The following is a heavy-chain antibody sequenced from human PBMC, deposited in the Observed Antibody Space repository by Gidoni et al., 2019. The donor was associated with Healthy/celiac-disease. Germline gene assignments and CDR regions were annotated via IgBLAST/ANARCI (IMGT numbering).Heavy chain of an antibody. D-gene: IGHD4-17*01. Sequence: QVQLQESGPGLVKPSETLSLTCAVSGYSISSGYYWGWIRQPPGKGLEWIGSIYHSGSTYYNPSLKSRVTISVDTSKNQFSLKLSSVTAADTAVYYCATNSYGGNSKDEDYWGQGTLVTVSS. CDR2: IYHSGST. J-gene: IGHJ4*02. CDR3: ATNSYGGNSKDEDY. CDR1: GYSISSGYY. V-gene: IGHV4-38-2*01.